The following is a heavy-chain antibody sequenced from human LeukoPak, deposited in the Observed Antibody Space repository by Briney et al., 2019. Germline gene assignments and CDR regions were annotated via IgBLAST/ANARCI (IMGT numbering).Heavy chain of an antibody. Sequence: GGSLRLSCAASGFTFSKYWMLWVRQAPGKGLEWISDISSSGTTTYYADSVKGRFTISRDNAKNSLYLQMNSLRAEDTAVYYCATLTVATSFDYWGQGTLVTVSS. CDR2: ISSSGTTT. V-gene: IGHV3-48*03. J-gene: IGHJ4*02. CDR3: ATLTVATSFDY. CDR1: GFTFSKYW. D-gene: IGHD4-17*01.